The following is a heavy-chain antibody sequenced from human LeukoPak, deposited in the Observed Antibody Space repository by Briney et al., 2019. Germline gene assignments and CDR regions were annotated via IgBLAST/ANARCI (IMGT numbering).Heavy chain of an antibody. Sequence: QAGGSLRLSCAASGFTFSSYAMSWVRQAPGKGLEWVSAISGSGGSTYYADSVKGRFTISRDNSKNTLYLQMSSLRAEDTAVYYCANHDYGDYYFDYWGQGTLVTVSS. CDR3: ANHDYGDYYFDY. D-gene: IGHD4-17*01. CDR2: ISGSGGST. CDR1: GFTFSSYA. V-gene: IGHV3-23*01. J-gene: IGHJ4*02.